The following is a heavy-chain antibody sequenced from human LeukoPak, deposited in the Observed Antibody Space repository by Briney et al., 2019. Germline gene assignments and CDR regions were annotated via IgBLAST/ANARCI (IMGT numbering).Heavy chain of an antibody. CDR2: IYTGGST. J-gene: IGHJ3*02. CDR3: ARLFAFPSDAFDI. V-gene: IGHV3-66*01. CDR1: GFTVSSNY. Sequence: GGSLRLSCAVSGFTVSSNYMSWVRQAPGKGLEWVSVIYTGGSTYYADSVKGRFTISRDNSKNTLYLQMNSLRAEDTAVYYCARLFAFPSDAFDIWGQGTMVTVSS. D-gene: IGHD3-3*02.